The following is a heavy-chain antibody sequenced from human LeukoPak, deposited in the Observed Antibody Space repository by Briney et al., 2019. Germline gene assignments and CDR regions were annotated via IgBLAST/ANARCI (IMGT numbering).Heavy chain of an antibody. CDR3: ARDLWAGRFDY. Sequence: ASVKVSCKASGGTFSSYAISWVRQAPGQGLEWMGGIIPIFGTANYAQKFQGRVTITADKSTSTAYMELSSLRSEDTAVYYCARDLWAGRFDYWGQGTLVTVSS. D-gene: IGHD6-19*01. CDR2: IIPIFGTA. V-gene: IGHV1-69*06. J-gene: IGHJ4*02. CDR1: GGTFSSYA.